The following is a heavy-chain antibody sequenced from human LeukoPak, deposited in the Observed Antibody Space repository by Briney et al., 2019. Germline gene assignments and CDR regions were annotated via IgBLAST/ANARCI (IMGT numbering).Heavy chain of an antibody. CDR3: ARDRTGSGFLSAVTGGFDP. D-gene: IGHD6-19*01. Sequence: GASVKVSCKASGGTFSSYAISWVRQAPGQGLEWMGGIIPIFGTANYAQKFQGRVTITTDESTSTAYMELSSLRSEDTAVYYCARDRTGSGFLSAVTGGFDPWGQGTLVTVSS. V-gene: IGHV1-69*05. CDR1: GGTFSSYA. CDR2: IIPIFGTA. J-gene: IGHJ5*02.